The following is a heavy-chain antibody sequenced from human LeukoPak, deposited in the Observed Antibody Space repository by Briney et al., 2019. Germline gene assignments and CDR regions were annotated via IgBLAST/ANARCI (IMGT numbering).Heavy chain of an antibody. CDR3: AKESTAAQGAFDI. V-gene: IGHV3-64*01. J-gene: IGHJ3*02. D-gene: IGHD6-6*01. CDR1: GFAFSTSD. Sequence: GGSLRLACAASGFAFSTSDMLWVRQPPGKGLEFGSSININGESTHYANSVKDRFTISRDNSYDRLYLQMDSLRAEDMAVYYCAKESTAAQGAFDIWGQGTMVTVSS. CDR2: ININGEST.